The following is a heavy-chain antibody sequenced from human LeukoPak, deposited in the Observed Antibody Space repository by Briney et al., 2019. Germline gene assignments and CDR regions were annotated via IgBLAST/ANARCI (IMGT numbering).Heavy chain of an antibody. V-gene: IGHV3-48*01. CDR2: ISSSSSTI. CDR3: ARSPRTYNWNYLHYFDY. J-gene: IGHJ4*02. D-gene: IGHD1-7*01. Sequence: HPGGSLRLXCAASGFTFSSYSMNWVRQAPGKALEWVSYISSSSSTIHYADSVKGRFTISRDNAKNSLYLQMNSLRAEDTAVYYCARSPRTYNWNYLHYFDYWGQGTLVTVSS. CDR1: GFTFSSYS.